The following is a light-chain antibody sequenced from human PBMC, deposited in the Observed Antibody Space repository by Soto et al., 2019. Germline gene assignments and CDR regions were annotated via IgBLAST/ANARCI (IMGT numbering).Light chain of an antibody. CDR3: HQRSNWPLT. CDR1: QSVTKY. CDR2: DVS. Sequence: EVVLTQSPATLSLSPGERATLSCRASQSVTKYLAWYQQKPGQALRLLMYDVSKRATGIPARFRGSGSGTDFTLTISSLEPEDFAVYYCHQRSNWPLTFGGGTKLEIK. V-gene: IGKV3-11*01. J-gene: IGKJ4*01.